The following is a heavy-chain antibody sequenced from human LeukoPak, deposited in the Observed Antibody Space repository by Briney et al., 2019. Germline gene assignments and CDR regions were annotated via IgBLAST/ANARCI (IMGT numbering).Heavy chain of an antibody. CDR3: AKDPGARTAAIAY. CDR1: GPSFDDYG. V-gene: IGHV3-9*01. CDR2: IRRKSGII. J-gene: IGHJ4*02. Sequence: PGGSLRLARVVYGPSFDDYGMHWVRQVSGKGLEWVAGIRRKSGIIGYADSVKGRFTISRDNAKNSLFLQMNSLRAEDTALYYCAKDPGARTAAIAYWAQGTPVTVSS. D-gene: IGHD2-2*01.